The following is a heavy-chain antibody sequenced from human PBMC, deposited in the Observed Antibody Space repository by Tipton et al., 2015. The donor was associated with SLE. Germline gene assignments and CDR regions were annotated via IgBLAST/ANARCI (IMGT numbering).Heavy chain of an antibody. J-gene: IGHJ4*02. D-gene: IGHD6-13*01. Sequence: QSGAEVKKPGASVKVSCKASGYTFTSYGISWVRQAPGQGLEWMGIINPSGGSTTYAQKFQGRVTMTRDTSTSTVYMELSSLRSEDTAVYYCARDGIIAAAGFDYWGQGTLVTVSS. CDR2: INPSGGST. V-gene: IGHV1-46*01. CDR3: ARDGIIAAAGFDY. CDR1: GYTFTSYG.